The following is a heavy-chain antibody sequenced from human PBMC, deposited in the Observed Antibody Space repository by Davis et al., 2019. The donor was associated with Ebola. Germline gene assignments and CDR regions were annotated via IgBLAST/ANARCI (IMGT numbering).Heavy chain of an antibody. CDR1: GFTFSSYA. Sequence: GESLKISCAASGFTFSSYAMSWVRQAPGKGLEWVSAISGSGGSTYYADSVKGRFTISRDNSKNTLYLQMNSLRAEDTAVYYCAKGGYSSGWTSAFDIWGQGTMVTVSS. D-gene: IGHD6-19*01. CDR2: ISGSGGST. J-gene: IGHJ3*02. V-gene: IGHV3-23*01. CDR3: AKGGYSSGWTSAFDI.